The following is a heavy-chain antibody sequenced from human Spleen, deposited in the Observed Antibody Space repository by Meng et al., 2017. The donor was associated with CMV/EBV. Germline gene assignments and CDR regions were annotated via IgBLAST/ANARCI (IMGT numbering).Heavy chain of an antibody. J-gene: IGHJ5*01. CDR1: GGSVSSSFSY. Sequence: SLTCSVSGGSVSSSFSYWGWIRQPPGKGLEWIGNVFYTGRTFHNPSLESRVTISVDTSKNQFSLTLSAVTAADTALYYCARQKSQFDTWGHGLLVTVSS. CDR2: VFYTGRT. CDR3: ARQKSQFDT. V-gene: IGHV4-39*01.